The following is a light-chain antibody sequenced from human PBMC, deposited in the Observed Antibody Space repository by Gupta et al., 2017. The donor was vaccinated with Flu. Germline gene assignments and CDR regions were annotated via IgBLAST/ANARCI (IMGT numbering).Light chain of an antibody. CDR2: KVS. V-gene: IGKV2-30*02. CDR3: MQGKSWPYA. Sequence: VTLGQPTSISCRSSQSLVHNNGNTYLTWFQQRPGQSPRRLIYKVSNRDSGVPDRFSGSGSGTDFTLKISRVEADDVGVYYCMQGKSWPYAFGQGTKLEIE. CDR1: QSLVHNNGNTY. J-gene: IGKJ2*01.